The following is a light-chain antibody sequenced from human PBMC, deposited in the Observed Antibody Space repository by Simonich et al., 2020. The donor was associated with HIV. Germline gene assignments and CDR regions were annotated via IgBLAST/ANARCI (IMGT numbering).Light chain of an antibody. J-gene: IGKJ4*01. Sequence: EIVMTQSPATLSVSPGERATLSCRASQRVSSNLSWYQQKPGQAPRLLICGASTRATGIPARVSGSGSGTEFTLTISSMQSEDFAVYHCQQYNNWPLTFGGGTKVEIK. CDR1: QRVSSN. V-gene: IGKV3-15*01. CDR2: GAS. CDR3: QQYNNWPLT.